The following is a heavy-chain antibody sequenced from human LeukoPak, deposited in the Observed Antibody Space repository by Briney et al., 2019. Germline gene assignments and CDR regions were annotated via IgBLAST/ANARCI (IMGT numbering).Heavy chain of an antibody. V-gene: IGHV3-21*01. CDR1: GSTFSSYS. Sequence: PGGSLRLSCAASGSTFSSYSMNWVRQAPGKGLEWVSSISSSSSYIYYADSVKGRFTISRDNAKNSLYLQMNSLRAEDTAVYYCARGMVRGVGSPFDYWGQGTLVTVSS. CDR3: ARGMVRGVGSPFDY. CDR2: ISSSSSYI. J-gene: IGHJ4*02. D-gene: IGHD3-10*01.